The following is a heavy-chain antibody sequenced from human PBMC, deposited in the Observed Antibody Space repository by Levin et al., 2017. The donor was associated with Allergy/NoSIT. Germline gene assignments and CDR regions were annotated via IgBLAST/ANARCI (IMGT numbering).Heavy chain of an antibody. CDR1: GFTFSDYY. Sequence: GGSLRLSCAASGFTFSDYYMSWIRQAPGKGLEWVSYISSSSSYTNYADSVKGRFTISRDNAKNSLYLQMNSLRAEDTAVYYCARDIGVVVALALLDPYWYFDLWGRGTLVTVSS. CDR2: ISSSSSYT. J-gene: IGHJ2*01. V-gene: IGHV3-11*05. D-gene: IGHD2-15*01. CDR3: ARDIGVVVALALLDPYWYFDL.